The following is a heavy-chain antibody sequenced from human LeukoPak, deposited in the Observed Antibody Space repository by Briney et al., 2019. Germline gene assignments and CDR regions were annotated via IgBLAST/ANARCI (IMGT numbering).Heavy chain of an antibody. D-gene: IGHD6-6*01. CDR3: ASKGSIAARHGFDY. Sequence: GGSLRLSCAASGFTVSSNYMSWVRQAPGKGLEWVSVIYSGGSTYYADSVKGRFTISRDNSKNALYLQMNSLRAEDTAVYYCASKGSIAARHGFDYWGQGTLVTVSP. J-gene: IGHJ4*02. CDR2: IYSGGST. CDR1: GFTVSSNY. V-gene: IGHV3-66*02.